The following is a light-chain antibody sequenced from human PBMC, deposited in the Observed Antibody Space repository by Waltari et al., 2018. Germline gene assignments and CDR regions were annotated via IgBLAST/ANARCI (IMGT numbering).Light chain of an antibody. CDR2: DVS. J-gene: IGLJ1*01. CDR1: SSDVGGYNH. Sequence: QSALTQPASVSGSPGQSITISCSGTSSDVGGYNHVSWYQHHTGKAPKLVIYDVSSRPSGVSHRYSGAKSGNTASLTISGRRGEDEADYYCSSYTSSGTSSNTRVFGTGTTVTVL. V-gene: IGLV2-14*03. CDR3: SSYTSSGTSSNTRV.